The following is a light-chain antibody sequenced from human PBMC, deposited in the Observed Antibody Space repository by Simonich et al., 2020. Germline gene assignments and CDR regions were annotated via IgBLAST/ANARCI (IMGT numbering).Light chain of an antibody. Sequence: DIQMTQYPSTLSASVGDRVTITCRASQSISSWLAWYQQKPGKAPKLLIYKASILESGVPSRFSGSGSGTEFTLTISSLQPDDFATYYCQQLNSYPLTFGGGTKVEIK. J-gene: IGKJ4*01. CDR3: QQLNSYPLT. CDR1: QSISSW. V-gene: IGKV1-5*03. CDR2: KAS.